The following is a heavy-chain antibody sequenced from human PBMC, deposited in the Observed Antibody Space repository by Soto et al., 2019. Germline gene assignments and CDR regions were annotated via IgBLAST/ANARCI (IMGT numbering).Heavy chain of an antibody. D-gene: IGHD4-17*01. J-gene: IGHJ4*02. CDR2: IRSKANNYAT. Sequence: EVQLEESGGGLVKPGGPLRLSCAASGFTFSNYGMNWVRLAPGKGLEWVGRIRSKANNYATAYAASVKGRFTISRDDSKNTAYLQMNSLKSEDTAVYYCTRGYGDYVRDYWGQGTLVTVSS. V-gene: IGHV3-73*01. CDR3: TRGYGDYVRDY. CDR1: GFTFSNYG.